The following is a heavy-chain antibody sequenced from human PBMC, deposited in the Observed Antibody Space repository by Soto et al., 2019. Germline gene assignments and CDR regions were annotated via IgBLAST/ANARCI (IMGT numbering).Heavy chain of an antibody. CDR1: GGSITSADFY. D-gene: IGHD2-21*02. Sequence: QGQLQESVPGLVKTSPTLSLTCTVSGGSITSADFYWSWIRQRPGTGLEYLGYSYSSGSTYSNPSIKSRLTMSIDTSKDHYSLQLKSVTAADTAVYYCARAFCSVDCYSPSEFVIWGQGILVTVSS. CDR2: SYSSGST. J-gene: IGHJ4*02. V-gene: IGHV4-31*03. CDR3: ARAFCSVDCYSPSEFVI.